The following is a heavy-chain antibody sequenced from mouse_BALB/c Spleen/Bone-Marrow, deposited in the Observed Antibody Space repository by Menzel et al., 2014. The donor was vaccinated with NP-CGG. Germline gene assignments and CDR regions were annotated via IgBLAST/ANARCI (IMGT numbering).Heavy chain of an antibody. Sequence: QLVESGAELVKPGASVKLSCKASGYTFTSYYMYWVKQRPGQGLEWIGEINPSNGGTNFNEKFKSRATLTVDKSSSTAYMQLSSLTSEDSAVYYCTRGRTWDFDYWGQGTTLTVSS. J-gene: IGHJ2*01. D-gene: IGHD4-1*01. CDR1: GYTFTSYY. V-gene: IGHV1S81*02. CDR3: TRGRTWDFDY. CDR2: INPSNGGT.